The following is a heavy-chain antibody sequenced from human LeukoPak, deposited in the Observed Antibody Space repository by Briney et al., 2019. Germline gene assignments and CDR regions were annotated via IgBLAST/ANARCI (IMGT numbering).Heavy chain of an antibody. CDR3: ARDNSQPYYDFWSGHDAFDI. CDR1: GFTFSSYS. V-gene: IGHV3-21*01. D-gene: IGHD3-3*01. J-gene: IGHJ3*02. CDR2: ISSSSSYI. Sequence: GGSLRLSCAASGFTFSSYSMNWVRQAPGKGLEWVSSISSSSSYIYYADSVKGRFTISRDNAKNSLYLQMNSLRAEDTAVYYCARDNSQPYYDFWSGHDAFDIWGQGTMVTVSS.